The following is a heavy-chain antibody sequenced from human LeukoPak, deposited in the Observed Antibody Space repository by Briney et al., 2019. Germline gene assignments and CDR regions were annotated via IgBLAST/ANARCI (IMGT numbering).Heavy chain of an antibody. CDR3: ASNIVLVSPISYRGWYFDL. V-gene: IGHV3-30*14. CDR1: GFTFDNFA. J-gene: IGHJ2*01. CDR2: ISYDGSNK. D-gene: IGHD2/OR15-2a*01. Sequence: GGSLRLSCTASGFTFDNFAMHWVRQAPGKGLEWVAVISYDGSNKYYADSVKGRFTISRDNSKNTPYLQMNSLRGEDMAVYYCASNIVLVSPISYRGWYFDLWGRGTLVTVSS.